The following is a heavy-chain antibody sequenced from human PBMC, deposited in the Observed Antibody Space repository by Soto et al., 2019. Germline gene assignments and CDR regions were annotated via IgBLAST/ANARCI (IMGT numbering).Heavy chain of an antibody. Sequence: QVQLQESGPGLVKPLETVSLTCTVSGGSLIVDYWNWIRQPPGKGLEWIGYVYSSGSTNYNPSLKSRVTISVDRSKNQFSLKLSSVTAADTAVYYCARGNDWKSSTFDIWGHGTMVSVSS. CDR1: GGSLIVDY. D-gene: IGHD2-21*01. CDR3: ARGNDWKSSTFDI. V-gene: IGHV4-59*01. J-gene: IGHJ3*02. CDR2: VYSSGST.